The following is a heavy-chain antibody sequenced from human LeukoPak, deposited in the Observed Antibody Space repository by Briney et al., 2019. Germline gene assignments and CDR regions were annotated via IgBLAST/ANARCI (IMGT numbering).Heavy chain of an antibody. Sequence: GGSLRLSCAASGFTVSSNYMSWVRQAPGKGLEWVSVIYSGGSTYYADSVKGRFTISRDTSKNTLYLQMNSLRAEDTAVYYCARDQVTMVQGVIGYYYYYYYTDVWGKGTTVTVSS. CDR1: GFTVSSNY. D-gene: IGHD3-10*01. J-gene: IGHJ6*03. V-gene: IGHV3-53*01. CDR2: IYSGGST. CDR3: ARDQVTMVQGVIGYYYYYYYTDV.